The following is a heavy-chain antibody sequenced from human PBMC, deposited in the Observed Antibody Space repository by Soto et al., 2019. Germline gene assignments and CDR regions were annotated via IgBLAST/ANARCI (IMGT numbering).Heavy chain of an antibody. CDR3: ARGDYYDSSGYFPDY. J-gene: IGHJ4*02. V-gene: IGHV4-61*01. CDR1: GGSVSSGSYY. CDR2: IYYSGST. Sequence: SETLSRTCTVSGGSVSSGSYYWSWIRQPPGKGLEWIGYIYYSGSTNYNPSLKSRVTISVDTSKNQFSLKLSSVTAADTAVYYCARGDYYDSSGYFPDYWGQGTLVTVSS. D-gene: IGHD3-22*01.